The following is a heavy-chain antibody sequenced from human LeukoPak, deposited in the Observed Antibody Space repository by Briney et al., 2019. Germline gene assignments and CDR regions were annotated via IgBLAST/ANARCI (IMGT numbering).Heavy chain of an antibody. J-gene: IGHJ4*02. Sequence: SVKVSRKASGGTFSSYAISWVRQAPGQGLEWMGRIIPILGIANYAQKFQGRVTITADKSTSTAYMELSSLRSEDTAVYYCARAYYDSSGYYSFDYWGQGTLVTVSS. D-gene: IGHD3-22*01. CDR1: GGTFSSYA. V-gene: IGHV1-69*04. CDR2: IIPILGIA. CDR3: ARAYYDSSGYYSFDY.